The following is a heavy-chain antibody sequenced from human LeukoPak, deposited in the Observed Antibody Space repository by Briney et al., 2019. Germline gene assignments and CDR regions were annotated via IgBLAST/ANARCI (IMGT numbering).Heavy chain of an antibody. CDR1: GFTPSAYY. CDR3: ARDPSAARARRNYYYYYYMDV. CDR2: ISRSGRTI. V-gene: IGHV3-11*01. J-gene: IGHJ6*03. Sequence: GRSLRLSCAVSGFTPSAYYMSWIRPAPRNGLEWVSYISRSGRTIYYADSVKGRFTISRDNAKNSLYLQMNSLRAEDTALYYCARDPSAARARRNYYYYYYMDVWGKGTTVTVSS.